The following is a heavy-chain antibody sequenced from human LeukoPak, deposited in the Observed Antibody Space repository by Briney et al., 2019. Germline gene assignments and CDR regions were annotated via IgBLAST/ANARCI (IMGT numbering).Heavy chain of an antibody. CDR1: GFIFSRYD. CDR2: ISGGGGSK. CDR3: ATSGGSSSLHYYSYMDV. J-gene: IGHJ6*03. Sequence: PGGSLRLSCAGSGFIFSRYDMRWVRQASGKGLEWVTIISGGGGSKNYADSVKGRFTVSRDNSKNTLYLQMNILRAEDTAVYYCATSGGSSSLHYYSYMDVWGKGTTVTVSS. V-gene: IGHV3-23*01. D-gene: IGHD2-2*01.